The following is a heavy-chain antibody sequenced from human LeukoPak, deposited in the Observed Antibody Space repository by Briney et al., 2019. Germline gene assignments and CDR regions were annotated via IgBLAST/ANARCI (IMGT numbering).Heavy chain of an antibody. V-gene: IGHV3-21*01. CDR2: ISSSSSYI. Sequence: GGSLRLSCAASGFTFSSYSMNWVRQAPGKGLEWVSSISSSSSYIYYADSVKGRFTISRDNAKNSLYLQMNSLRAEDTAVYYCARAQWLRGAFDIWGQGTMVTVSS. D-gene: IGHD6-19*01. J-gene: IGHJ3*02. CDR1: GFTFSSYS. CDR3: ARAQWLRGAFDI.